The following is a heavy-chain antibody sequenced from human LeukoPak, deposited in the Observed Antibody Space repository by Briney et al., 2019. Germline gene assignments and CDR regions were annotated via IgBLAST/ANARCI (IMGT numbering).Heavy chain of an antibody. CDR3: ARGRRTLIVGATRNAFDV. CDR1: GFTFSSYA. V-gene: IGHV3-7*01. D-gene: IGHD1-26*01. CDR2: IKQDGSEK. J-gene: IGHJ3*01. Sequence: GGSLRLSCAASGFTFSSYAMHWVRQAPGKGLEWVANIKQDGSEKHYVDSVKGRFTISRDNTKNSLYLQMNSLRVEDTAVYYCARGRRTLIVGATRNAFDVWGQGTIVTVSS.